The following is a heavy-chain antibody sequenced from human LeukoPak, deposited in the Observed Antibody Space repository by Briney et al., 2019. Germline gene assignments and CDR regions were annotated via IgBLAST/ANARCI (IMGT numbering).Heavy chain of an antibody. Sequence: GGSLRLSCAASGFTVSSNYMSWVRQAPGKGLEWVSVIYCGGSTYYADSVKGRFTISRDNSKNPLYPQMNSLRAEDTAVYYCARAGGYYYYYYMDVWGKGTTVTVSS. CDR3: ARAGGYYYYYYMDV. CDR1: GFTVSSNY. CDR2: IYCGGST. J-gene: IGHJ6*03. V-gene: IGHV3-53*01.